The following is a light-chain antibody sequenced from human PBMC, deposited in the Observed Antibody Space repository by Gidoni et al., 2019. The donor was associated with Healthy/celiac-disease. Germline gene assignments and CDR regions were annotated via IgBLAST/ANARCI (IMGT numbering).Light chain of an antibody. CDR3: CSYAGSYPVV. J-gene: IGLJ2*01. CDR1: SSDVGGYNY. CDR2: DVS. V-gene: IGLV2-11*01. Sequence: QSALTQPRSVSGSPGQSVTISCTGTSSDVGGYNYVSWYQQQPGKAPKLMFYDVSKRPSGVPDRFSGSKSGNTASLTISGLQAEDEADYYCCSYAGSYPVVFGGGTKLTVL.